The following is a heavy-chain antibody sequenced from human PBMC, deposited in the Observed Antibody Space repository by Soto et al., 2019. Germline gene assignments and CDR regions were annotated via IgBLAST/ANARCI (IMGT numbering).Heavy chain of an antibody. CDR3: SRGFYANTSYPRIDF. V-gene: IGHV3-15*07. CDR1: GVNFNNAW. Sequence: GGSLRLSCAASGVNFNNAWMNWVRQAPGKGLEWVGRIKSETDGGTTDYAAPVKGRFTISRDDSRNTLYLRMNSLKTEDTATYYCSRGFYANTSYPRIDFWGQGTLVTVS. CDR2: IKSETDGGTT. D-gene: IGHD2-21*01. J-gene: IGHJ4*02.